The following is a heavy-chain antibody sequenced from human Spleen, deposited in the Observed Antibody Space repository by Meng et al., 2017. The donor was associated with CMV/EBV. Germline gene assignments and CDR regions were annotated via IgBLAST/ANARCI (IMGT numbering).Heavy chain of an antibody. V-gene: IGHV5-51*01. Sequence: GESLKISCKGSGYSFTSYWIGWVRQMPGKGLEWMGIIYPGDSDTRYSPSFQGQVTISADKSISTAYLQWSSLKASDTAMYYCARKGYCSSTSCLGFDYWGQGTLVTVSS. CDR3: ARKGYCSSTSCLGFDY. J-gene: IGHJ4*02. CDR2: IYPGDSDT. D-gene: IGHD2-2*01. CDR1: GYSFTSYW.